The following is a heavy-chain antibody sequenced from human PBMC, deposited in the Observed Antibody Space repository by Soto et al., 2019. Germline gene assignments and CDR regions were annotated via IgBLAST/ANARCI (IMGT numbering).Heavy chain of an antibody. CDR3: ASRLGMGY. Sequence: QVQLQESGPGLVKPSGTLSLTCAVSGGSISSSNWWSWVRQPPGKGLEWIGEMYHSGSTNYNPSLKSRVTLSVDKAKNQFPLKLSAVTAADTAVYYCASRLGMGYWGQGTLVTVSS. D-gene: IGHD7-27*01. V-gene: IGHV4-4*02. CDR1: GGSISSSNW. CDR2: MYHSGST. J-gene: IGHJ4*02.